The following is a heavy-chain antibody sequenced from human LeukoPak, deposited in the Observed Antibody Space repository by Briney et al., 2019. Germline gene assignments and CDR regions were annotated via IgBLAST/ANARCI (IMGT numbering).Heavy chain of an antibody. D-gene: IGHD6-13*01. V-gene: IGHV3-23*01. CDR3: AKDGQQLGWFDP. J-gene: IGHJ5*02. CDR1: GFTFSTYA. Sequence: GGSLRLSCAASGFTFSTYAMSWVRQAPGKGLEWVSAISGSGGSTYYADSVKGRFTISRDNSKNTLYLQMNSLRAEDTAVYYCAKDGQQLGWFDPWGQGTLVTVSS. CDR2: ISGSGGST.